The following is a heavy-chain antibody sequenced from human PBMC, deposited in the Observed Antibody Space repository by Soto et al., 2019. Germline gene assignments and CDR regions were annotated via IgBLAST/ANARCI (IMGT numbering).Heavy chain of an antibody. D-gene: IGHD2-2*01. CDR2: ISGSSDNI. V-gene: IGHV3-11*06. J-gene: IGHJ5*02. CDR1: GFTFSDYF. Sequence: GGSLRLSCAASGFTFSDYFMSWIRQAPGKGLEWVSFISGSSDNIKYADSVKGRFTISRDNAKNSLYLQMNSLRAEDTAVYYCVRDSARIVVLNRVDGDNRLDPWGQGNLVTVSS. CDR3: VRDSARIVVLNRVDGDNRLDP.